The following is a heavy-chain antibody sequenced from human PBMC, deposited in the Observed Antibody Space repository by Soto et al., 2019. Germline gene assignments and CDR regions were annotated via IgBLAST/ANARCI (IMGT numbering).Heavy chain of an antibody. CDR2: IYHSGST. J-gene: IGHJ4*02. D-gene: IGHD3-22*01. CDR1: GGSISSGGYS. CDR3: ARGGDDSSGYPKYYFDY. Sequence: LSLTCAVSGGSISSGGYSWSWIRQPPGKGLEWIGYIYHSGSTYYNPSLKSRVTISVDRSKNQFSLKLSSVTAADTAVYYCARGGDDSSGYPKYYFDYWGQGTLVTVSS. V-gene: IGHV4-30-2*01.